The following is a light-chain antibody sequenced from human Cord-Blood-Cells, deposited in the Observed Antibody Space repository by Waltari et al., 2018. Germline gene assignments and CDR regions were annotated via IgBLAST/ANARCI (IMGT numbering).Light chain of an antibody. J-gene: IGKJ3*01. CDR1: QSVSSN. CDR2: GAS. CDR3: QQYNNWPFT. V-gene: IGKV3-15*01. Sequence: EIVITQTQATLYVSPGERATLSCRASQSVSSNLAWYQQKPGQAPRLLIYGASTRATGIPARFSGSGSGTEFTLTISSLQSEDFAVYYCQQYNNWPFTFGPGTKVDIK.